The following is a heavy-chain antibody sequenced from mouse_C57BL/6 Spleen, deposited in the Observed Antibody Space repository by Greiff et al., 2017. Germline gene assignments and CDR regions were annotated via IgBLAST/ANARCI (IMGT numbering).Heavy chain of an antibody. J-gene: IGHJ1*03. CDR2: INSDGGST. CDR3: ARGRYDYRVTYWYCDV. D-gene: IGHD2-4*01. Sequence: EVQLVESGGGLVQPGESLKLSCESNEYEFPSHDMSWVRTTPEKRLELVAAINSDGGSTYYPDTMERRFIISRDNTKKTLYLQMSSLRSEDTALYYCARGRYDYRVTYWYCDVWGTGTTVTVSS. CDR1: EYEFPSHD. V-gene: IGHV5-2*01.